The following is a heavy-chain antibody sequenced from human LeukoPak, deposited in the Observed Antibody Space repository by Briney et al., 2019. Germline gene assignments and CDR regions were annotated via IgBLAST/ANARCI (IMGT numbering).Heavy chain of an antibody. Sequence: PSETLSLTCAVYGGSFSGYYWSWIRQPPGKGLEWIGEINHSGSTNYNPSLKSRVTISVDTSKNQFSLKLNSVTAADTAVYYCARSRPTYYYDSSPLYYFEYWGQGTLVTVSS. V-gene: IGHV4-34*01. CDR1: GGSFSGYY. J-gene: IGHJ4*02. CDR2: INHSGST. D-gene: IGHD3-22*01. CDR3: ARSRPTYYYDSSPLYYFEY.